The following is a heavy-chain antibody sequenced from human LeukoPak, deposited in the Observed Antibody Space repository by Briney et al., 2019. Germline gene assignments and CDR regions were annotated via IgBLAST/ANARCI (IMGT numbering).Heavy chain of an antibody. CDR1: GFTFSSYG. CDR2: ISYDGSNK. J-gene: IGHJ4*02. V-gene: IGHV3-30*18. Sequence: GGSLRLSCAASGFTFSSYGVHWVRQAPGKGLEWVAVISYDGSNKYYADSVKGRFTISRDNSKNTLYLQMNSLRAEDTAVYYCAKSGGPVAGSFDYWGQGTLVTVSS. CDR3: AKSGGPVAGSFDY. D-gene: IGHD6-19*01.